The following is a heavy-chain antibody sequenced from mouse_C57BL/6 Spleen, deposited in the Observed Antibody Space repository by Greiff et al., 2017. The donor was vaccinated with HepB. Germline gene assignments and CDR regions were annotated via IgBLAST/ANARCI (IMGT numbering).Heavy chain of an antibody. Sequence: EVKLQESGPGLVKPSQSLSLTCSVTGYSITSGYYWNWIRQFPGNKLEWMGYISYDGSNNYNPSLKNRISITRDTSKNQFFLKLNSVTTEDTATYYCARERDDVWGTGTTVTVSS. V-gene: IGHV3-6*01. CDR3: ARERDDV. J-gene: IGHJ1*03. CDR2: ISYDGSN. CDR1: GYSITSGYY.